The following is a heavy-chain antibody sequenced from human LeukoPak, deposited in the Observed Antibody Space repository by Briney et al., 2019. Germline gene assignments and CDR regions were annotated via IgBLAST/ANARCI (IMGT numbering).Heavy chain of an antibody. CDR1: GFTFTSYW. V-gene: IGHV3-7*01. Sequence: GGSLRLSCAASGFTFTSYWMTWVRQAPGTGLELVANIKEDGSEKYYVDSVKGRFTISRDNARNSLYLQMNSLRDEDTAVYYCARDKVVGATFFDYWGQGTLVTVSS. CDR3: ARDKVVGATFFDY. CDR2: IKEDGSEK. D-gene: IGHD1-26*01. J-gene: IGHJ4*02.